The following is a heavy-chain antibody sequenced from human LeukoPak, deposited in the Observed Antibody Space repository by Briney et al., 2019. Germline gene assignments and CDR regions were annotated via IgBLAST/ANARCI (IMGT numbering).Heavy chain of an antibody. CDR2: IYTTGST. V-gene: IGHV4-4*07. CDR3: ARAGSSTSCPVN. CDR1: GGSISNYY. D-gene: IGHD2-2*01. Sequence: SETLSLTCTVSGGSISNYYWYWIRRPAGKGMEWIGRIYTTGSTNYNPSLKSRVTMSVDTSKNQFSLKLTSVTAADTAVYYCARAGSSTSCPVNWGQGTMVTVSS. J-gene: IGHJ3*01.